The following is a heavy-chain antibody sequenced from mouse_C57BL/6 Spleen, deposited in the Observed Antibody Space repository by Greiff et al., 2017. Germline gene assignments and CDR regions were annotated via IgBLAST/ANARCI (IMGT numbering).Heavy chain of an antibody. J-gene: IGHJ3*01. CDR3: AISSGLRGAWFAY. V-gene: IGHV1-74*01. Sequence: QVQLKQPGAELVKPGASVKVSCKASGYTFTSYWMHWVKQRPGQGLEWIGRIHPSDSDTNYNQKFKGKATLTVDKSSSTAYMQLSSLTSEDSAVYYCAISSGLRGAWFAYWGQGTLVTVSA. D-gene: IGHD3-2*02. CDR2: IHPSDSDT. CDR1: GYTFTSYW.